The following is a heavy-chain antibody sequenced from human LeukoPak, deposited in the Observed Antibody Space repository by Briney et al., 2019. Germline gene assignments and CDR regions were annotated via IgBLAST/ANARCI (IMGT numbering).Heavy chain of an antibody. Sequence: SGGSLRLSCAASGFTVSSNYMSWVRQAPGKGLEWVSVIYSGGSTYYADSVKGRFTISRDNSKNTLYLQMNSLRAEDTAVYYCASGSGSYRTPYYYMDFWGTGTTVTVSS. CDR1: GFTVSSNY. V-gene: IGHV3-53*01. J-gene: IGHJ6*03. CDR3: ASGSGSYRTPYYYMDF. CDR2: IYSGGST. D-gene: IGHD3-10*01.